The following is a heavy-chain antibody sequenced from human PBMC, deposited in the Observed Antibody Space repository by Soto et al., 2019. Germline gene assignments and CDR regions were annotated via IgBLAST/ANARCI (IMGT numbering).Heavy chain of an antibody. Sequence: GESLKISCKGSGYSFTSYWIGWVRQMPGKGLEWMGIIYPGDSDTRYSPSFQGQVTISADKSISIAYLQWSSLKASDTAMYYCARLGATPNPGSGNYMDVWGKGTTVTVSS. V-gene: IGHV5-51*01. CDR1: GYSFTSYW. J-gene: IGHJ6*03. D-gene: IGHD1-26*01. CDR3: ARLGATPNPGSGNYMDV. CDR2: IYPGDSDT.